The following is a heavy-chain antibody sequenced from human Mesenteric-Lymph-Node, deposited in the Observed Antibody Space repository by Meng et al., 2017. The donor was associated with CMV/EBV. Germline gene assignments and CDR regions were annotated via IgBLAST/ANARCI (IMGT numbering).Heavy chain of an antibody. Sequence: ASGFIFSRYSMTSVRKAPGKGLEGVSSISSSSSYIYYADAVKCRFTISRDNAKNSLYLQMNSLRAEDTAVYYCASAETRRQDWFDPWCQGTLVTVSS. D-gene: IGHD1-14*01. J-gene: IGHJ5*02. CDR1: GFIFSRYS. CDR2: ISSSSSYI. V-gene: IGHV3-21*01. CDR3: ASAETRRQDWFDP.